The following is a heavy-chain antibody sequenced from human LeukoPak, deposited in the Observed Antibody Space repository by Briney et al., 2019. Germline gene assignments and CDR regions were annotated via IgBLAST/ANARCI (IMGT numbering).Heavy chain of an antibody. D-gene: IGHD1-14*01. CDR1: GFSLSGYW. Sequence: AGGSLRLSYVASGFSLSGYWMYWVRQAPGKGLEWVSTILNNGDNTYYADSVKGRFTISRDNSKNTLYLQMKSLRADDTAVYYCAKDYVSGTTDYWGQGTLVTVSS. CDR3: AKDYVSGTTDY. V-gene: IGHV3-23*01. CDR2: ILNNGDNT. J-gene: IGHJ4*02.